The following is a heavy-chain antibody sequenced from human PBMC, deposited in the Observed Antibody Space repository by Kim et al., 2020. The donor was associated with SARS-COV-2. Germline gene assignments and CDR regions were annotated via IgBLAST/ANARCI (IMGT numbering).Heavy chain of an antibody. Sequence: YAKEFQGRVTMTRDPSTSTIYMELRSLRSDDTAVYYCASGSSPYYYYYMDVWGKGTAVTVSS. V-gene: IGHV1-46*01. CDR3: ASGSSPYYYYYMDV. D-gene: IGHD6-6*01. J-gene: IGHJ6*03.